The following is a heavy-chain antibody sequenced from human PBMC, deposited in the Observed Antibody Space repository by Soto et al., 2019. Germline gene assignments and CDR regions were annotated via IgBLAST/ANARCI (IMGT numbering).Heavy chain of an antibody. V-gene: IGHV4-38-2*01. CDR1: GYSISSGYY. D-gene: IGHD3-3*01. CDR3: ARARYYDFWSGYKPPMGCFDP. CDR2: IYHSGST. Sequence: PSETLSLTCAVSGYSISSGYYWGWIRQPPGKGLEWIGSIYHSGSTYYNPSLKSRVTISVDTSKNQFSLKLSSVTAADTAAYYCARARYYDFWSGYKPPMGCFDPWGQGTLVTVSS. J-gene: IGHJ5*02.